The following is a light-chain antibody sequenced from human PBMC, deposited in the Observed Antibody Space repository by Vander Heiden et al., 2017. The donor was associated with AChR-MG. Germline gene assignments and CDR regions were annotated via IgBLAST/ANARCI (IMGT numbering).Light chain of an antibody. CDR3: MQSRQDPRT. CDR2: LGS. J-gene: IGKJ4*01. V-gene: IGKV2-28*01. Sequence: VMTQSPPSLSVTPGEPASISCRSSQSLLQSNGYNYLDWYLQKPGQSPHLLIHLGSNRASGVPERFSGSGSGTDFTLKISRVEAEDVGVYYCMQSRQDPRTFGGGTKVEIK. CDR1: QSLLQSNGYNY.